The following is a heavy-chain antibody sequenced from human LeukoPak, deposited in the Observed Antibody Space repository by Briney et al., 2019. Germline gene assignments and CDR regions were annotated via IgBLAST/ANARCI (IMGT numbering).Heavy chain of an antibody. CDR3: ARAPSIEQLVGAFDI. CDR1: GYIFTSYW. Sequence: GESLKISCKGSGYIFTSYWIGWVRQMPGKGLEWMGIIYPGDSDTRYSPSFQGQVTISADKSISTAYLQWSSLKASDTAMYYCARAPSIEQLVGAFDIWGQGTMVTVSP. D-gene: IGHD6-6*01. J-gene: IGHJ3*02. CDR2: IYPGDSDT. V-gene: IGHV5-51*01.